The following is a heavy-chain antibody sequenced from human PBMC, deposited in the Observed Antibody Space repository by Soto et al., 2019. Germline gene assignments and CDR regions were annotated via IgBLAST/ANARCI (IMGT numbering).Heavy chain of an antibody. Sequence: QVQLVQSGAEVKKPGSSVKVSCKASGGTFSSYTISWVRQAPGQGLEWMGRIIPILGIANYAQKFQGRVTITADKSTSTAYMELSSLRSEDTAVYYCARASPPGWQWLGYFDYWGQGTLVTVSS. V-gene: IGHV1-69*02. CDR3: ARASPPGWQWLGYFDY. CDR2: IIPILGIA. J-gene: IGHJ4*02. D-gene: IGHD6-19*01. CDR1: GGTFSSYT.